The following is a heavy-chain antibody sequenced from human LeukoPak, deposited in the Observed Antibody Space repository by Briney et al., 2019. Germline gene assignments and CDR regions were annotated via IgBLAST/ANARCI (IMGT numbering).Heavy chain of an antibody. CDR3: AKATIVAGYCFDY. J-gene: IGHJ4*02. V-gene: IGHV3-23*01. Sequence: GGSLRLSCAASRLTFSSYAMSWVRQAPGKGLEWVSAISGSGGSTYYAHSVKGRFTISRDNSKNTPYLQMNSPRAEDTAVYDCAKATIVAGYCFDYWGQGTLVTVSS. CDR1: RLTFSSYA. CDR2: ISGSGGST. D-gene: IGHD6-19*01.